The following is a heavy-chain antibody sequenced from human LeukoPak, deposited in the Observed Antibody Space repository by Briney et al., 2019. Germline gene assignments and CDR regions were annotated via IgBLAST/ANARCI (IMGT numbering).Heavy chain of an antibody. CDR1: GYTFTGYG. Sequence: ASVKVSCKASGYTFTGYGISWVRQAPGQGLEWMGWISAYNGNTSYAQKLQGRVTMTTDTSTSTAYMELRSLRSDDTAVYYCARVTGCSSTSCYLYYYYYMDVWGKGTTVTVSS. CDR2: ISAYNGNT. V-gene: IGHV1-18*01. D-gene: IGHD2-2*01. J-gene: IGHJ6*03. CDR3: ARVTGCSSTSCYLYYYYYMDV.